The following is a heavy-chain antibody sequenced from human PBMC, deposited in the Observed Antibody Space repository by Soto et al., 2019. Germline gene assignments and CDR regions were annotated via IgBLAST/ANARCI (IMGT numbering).Heavy chain of an antibody. D-gene: IGHD6-13*01. V-gene: IGHV6-1*01. CDR1: GDSLFTNDVA. CDR2: TYYRSKWSN. Sequence: SQTLSLTCAISGDSLFTNDVAWNWIRQSPSRGLEWLGRTYYRSKWSNDYAPSLNSRITLNPDTSKNQFSLQLTSVTPEDTAIYYWARGRQSSFDFWGQGTGVTVSS. CDR3: ARGRQSSFDF. J-gene: IGHJ3*01.